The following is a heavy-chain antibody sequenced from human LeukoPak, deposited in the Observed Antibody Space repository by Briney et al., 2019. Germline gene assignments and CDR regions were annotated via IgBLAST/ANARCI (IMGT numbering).Heavy chain of an antibody. CDR3: AKLDCSGSSCYQFDC. D-gene: IGHD2-15*01. CDR2: IIGSGGST. CDR1: GFTFSNYA. V-gene: IGHV3-23*01. Sequence: GGSLRLSCAASGFTFSNYAMSWVRQAPGKGLEWVSGIIGSGGSTFCADSVKGRFTISRDNSKNTLYLQMNSLRAEDTAVYYCAKLDCSGSSCYQFDCWGQGTLVTVSS. J-gene: IGHJ4*02.